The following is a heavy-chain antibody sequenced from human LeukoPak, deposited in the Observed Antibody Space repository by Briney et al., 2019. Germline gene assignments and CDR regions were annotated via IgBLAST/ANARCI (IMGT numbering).Heavy chain of an antibody. V-gene: IGHV3-64D*06. Sequence: GGSLRLSCSASGFTFNSYPVHWVRQAPGKGLEYVSGISRNGGSTYYADSVKGRFTISRDNSKNTLYLQMSSLRAEDTAVYYCVKESGFMVAPNSAFDIWGQGTMVTVSS. CDR3: VKESGFMVAPNSAFDI. CDR2: ISRNGGST. D-gene: IGHD4/OR15-4a*01. CDR1: GFTFNSYP. J-gene: IGHJ3*02.